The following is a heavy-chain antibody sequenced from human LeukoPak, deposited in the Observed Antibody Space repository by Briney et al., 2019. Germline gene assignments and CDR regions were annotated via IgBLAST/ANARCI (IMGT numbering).Heavy chain of an antibody. D-gene: IGHD2-15*01. Sequence: GGSLRLSCAASGFTVSSNYMSWVRQAPGKGLEWVSVIYSDGSTYYADSVKGRFTISRDSSKNTLYLQMNSLRAEDTAVYYCARDVYCSGGSCYQHWGQGTLVTVSS. CDR1: GFTVSSNY. CDR2: IYSDGST. J-gene: IGHJ1*01. CDR3: ARDVYCSGGSCYQH. V-gene: IGHV3-53*01.